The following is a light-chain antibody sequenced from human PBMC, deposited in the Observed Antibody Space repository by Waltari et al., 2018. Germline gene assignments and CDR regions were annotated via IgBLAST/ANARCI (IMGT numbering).Light chain of an antibody. CDR2: DAS. J-gene: IGKJ1*01. V-gene: IGKV3-11*01. CDR3: QQRNTWWT. CDR1: QSVGSY. Sequence: EIVLTQSPATLSLSPGERATLSCRASQSVGSYLAWYPQRPGQAPRLLISDASNRATGLPARFSGSGSETDFTLTISSLEPEDFAVYYCQQRNTWWTFGQGTKVEIK.